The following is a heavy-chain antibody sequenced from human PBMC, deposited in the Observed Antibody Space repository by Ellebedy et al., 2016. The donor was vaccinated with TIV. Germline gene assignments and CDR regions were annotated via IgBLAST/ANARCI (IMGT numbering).Heavy chain of an antibody. Sequence: SETLSLXXTVSGGSISSYYWSWIRQPPGKGLEWIGYIYYSGSTNYNPSLKSRVTISVDTSKNQFSLKLSSVTAADTAVYYCARVRVIRWIQLWLDGRRFMDVWGQGTTVTVSS. CDR3: ARVRVIRWIQLWLDGRRFMDV. V-gene: IGHV4-59*01. CDR2: IYYSGST. CDR1: GGSISSYY. D-gene: IGHD5-18*01. J-gene: IGHJ6*02.